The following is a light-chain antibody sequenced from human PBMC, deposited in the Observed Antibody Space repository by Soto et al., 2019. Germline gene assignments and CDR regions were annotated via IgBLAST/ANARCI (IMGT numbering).Light chain of an antibody. V-gene: IGLV3-25*03. J-gene: IGLJ1*01. CDR2: KDS. CDR1: ALPKQY. Sequence: SYELTQPPSVSVSPGQTARITCSGDALPKQYAYWYQQKPGQAPVLVIYKDSERPSGIPERFSGSRSGTTVTLTISGVQAEDEADYYCQSADSSGTSYVFGTGTKLTVL. CDR3: QSADSSGTSYV.